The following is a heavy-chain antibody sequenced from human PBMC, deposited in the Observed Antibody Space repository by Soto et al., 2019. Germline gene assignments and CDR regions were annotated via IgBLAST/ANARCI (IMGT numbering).Heavy chain of an antibody. CDR3: ASDRGYGLVN. V-gene: IGHV1-69*12. J-gene: IGHJ4*02. D-gene: IGHD2-15*01. CDR1: GGTFSSHG. CDR2: SIPLFGIT. Sequence: QVQLVQSGAEVKKPGSSVKVSCKASGGTFSSHGFNWVRQAPGQGLEWIGGSIPLFGITNHTQKFQDRITITADASTTPAYMQLRGLRSADTSVYYCASDRGYGLVNWGQGTLITVSS.